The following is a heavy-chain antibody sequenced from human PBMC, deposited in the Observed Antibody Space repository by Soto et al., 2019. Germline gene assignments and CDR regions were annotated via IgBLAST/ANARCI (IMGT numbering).Heavy chain of an antibody. Sequence: QVQLVQSGAEVKKPGASVKVSCKASGYTFTSYGISWVRQAPGQGLEWMGWIRAYNGNTNYAQKIQGRVTMTTDTATSTAHMELRSLRSDDTAVYYCARDRGAYGMDVWGQGTTVTVSS. CDR1: GYTFTSYG. J-gene: IGHJ6*02. CDR2: IRAYNGNT. V-gene: IGHV1-18*01. CDR3: ARDRGAYGMDV.